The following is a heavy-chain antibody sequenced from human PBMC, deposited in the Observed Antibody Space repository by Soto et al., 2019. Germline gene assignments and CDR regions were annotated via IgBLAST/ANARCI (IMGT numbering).Heavy chain of an antibody. CDR2: TYYGSRWYS. Sequence: SRTLSLTCAISGDSVSSNGAAWNWIRQSPSRGLEWLGRTYYGSRWYSDYAPSVKSRITVNPDTSQNQFSLQLNSVTPEDTAIYYCARGPPGFHSAFDFWGQGTLVTVSS. CDR1: GDSVSSNGAA. J-gene: IGHJ4*02. CDR3: ARGPPGFHSAFDF. D-gene: IGHD4-4*01. V-gene: IGHV6-1*01.